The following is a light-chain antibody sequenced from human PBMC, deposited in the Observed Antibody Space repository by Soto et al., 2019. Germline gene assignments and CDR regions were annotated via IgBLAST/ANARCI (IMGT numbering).Light chain of an antibody. V-gene: IGKV3-11*01. J-gene: IGKJ4*01. CDR2: EAS. CDR3: QQRGNWPPLT. CDR1: RSVDSH. Sequence: TQSPSSLSASVGDRVTFTCRASRSVDSHLAWYQHKPGQAPRLLIFEASTRATGVPARFSGSGSGTHFTLTINSLEPEDFAVYYCQQRGNWPPLTFGGGTKVDIK.